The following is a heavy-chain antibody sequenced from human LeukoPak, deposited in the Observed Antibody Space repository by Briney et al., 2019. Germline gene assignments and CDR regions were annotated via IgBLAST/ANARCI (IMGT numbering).Heavy chain of an antibody. J-gene: IGHJ4*02. Sequence: PGRSLRLACAASGFTFRSYGMHWVRQAPGKGLEWVATIWYDGSNKDYADSVKGRFTISRDNSKNTLNLQMNSLRAEDTAVYYCARDQDYGFDYWGQGTLVTVSS. V-gene: IGHV3-33*01. CDR3: ARDQDYGFDY. D-gene: IGHD4-17*01. CDR2: IWYDGSNK. CDR1: GFTFRSYG.